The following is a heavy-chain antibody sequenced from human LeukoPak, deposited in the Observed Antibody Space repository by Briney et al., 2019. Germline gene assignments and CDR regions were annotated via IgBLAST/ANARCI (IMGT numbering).Heavy chain of an antibody. V-gene: IGHV4-39*01. CDR1: GGSISSTNYY. J-gene: IGHJ4*02. CDR2: IYYRGST. D-gene: IGHD3-22*01. CDR3: ARQLVYYDSSGYYSVHGDY. Sequence: PSETLSLTCTVSGGSISSTNYYWGWIRQPPGKGLEWIGSIYYRGSTYYNPSLQSRVTISVDTSKNQFSLKLSSVTAADTAVYYCARQLVYYDSSGYYSVHGDYWGQGTLVTVSS.